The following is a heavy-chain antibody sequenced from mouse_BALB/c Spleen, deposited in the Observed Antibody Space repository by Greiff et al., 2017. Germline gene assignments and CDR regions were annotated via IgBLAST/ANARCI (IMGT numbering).Heavy chain of an antibody. D-gene: IGHD1-1*02. J-gene: IGHJ4*01. Sequence: VKLQESGAELVRPGTSVKVSCKASGYAFTNYLIEWVKQRPGQGLEWIGVINPGSGGTNYNEKFKGKATLTADKSSSTAYMQLSSLTSDDSAVYFCARSGGYFAMDDWGEGTSVTVSS. CDR1: GYAFTNYL. V-gene: IGHV1-54*01. CDR2: INPGSGGT. CDR3: ARSGGYFAMDD.